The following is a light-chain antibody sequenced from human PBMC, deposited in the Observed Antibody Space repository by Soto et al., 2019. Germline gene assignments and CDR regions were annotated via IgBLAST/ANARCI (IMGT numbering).Light chain of an antibody. CDR2: DVP. Sequence: QFALPHPRSESGSPGPLVALYGTGTSCDVGAYNYVSWYQQHPGKATELIIFDVPRRPYGVPDRFSCYKSGNTASLTVSGLQAEYEAEYDGCSYAGSYTFVFGTGTNVTVL. CDR1: SCDVGAYNY. CDR3: CSYAGSYTFV. J-gene: IGLJ1*01. V-gene: IGLV2-11*01.